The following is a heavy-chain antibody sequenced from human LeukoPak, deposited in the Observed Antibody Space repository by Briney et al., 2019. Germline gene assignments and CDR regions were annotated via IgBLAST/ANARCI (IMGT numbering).Heavy chain of an antibody. J-gene: IGHJ4*02. CDR2: IYPGGSET. V-gene: IGHV5-51*01. CDR3: ARASRDGYNQNFDH. CDR1: GYSFSNYW. D-gene: IGHD5-24*01. Sequence: GESLKISCKGLGYSFSNYWSAWARQMPGKGLEWMGIIYPGGSETRYDPSFQGQVTISADMSTSTAYLQWSSLRASDTAMYYCARASRDGYNQNFDHWGQGTLVTVSS.